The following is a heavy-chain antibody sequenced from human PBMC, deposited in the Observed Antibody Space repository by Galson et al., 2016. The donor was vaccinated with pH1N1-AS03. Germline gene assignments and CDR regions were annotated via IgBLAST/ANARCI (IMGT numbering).Heavy chain of an antibody. Sequence: SVKVSCKASGYIFTGFYVHWVRQAPGQGLEWMGWISTDSGVTNYAQKFEAWVTMTRDTSVSTAYMELHGLKSDDTAVYYCARDPRGHCKSATCATTYYFGMDVWGQGTTVIVSS. CDR2: ISTDSGVT. CDR3: ARDPRGHCKSATCATTYYFGMDV. J-gene: IGHJ6*02. V-gene: IGHV1-2*04. CDR1: GYIFTGFY. D-gene: IGHD2/OR15-2a*01.